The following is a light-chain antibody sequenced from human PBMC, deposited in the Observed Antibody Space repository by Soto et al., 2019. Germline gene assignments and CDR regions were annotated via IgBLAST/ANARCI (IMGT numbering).Light chain of an antibody. Sequence: EIVLTQSPGTLSLSPGERATFSCRASQSVSSNYLAWYQQKPGQAPRLLIYSISSRATGIPDRFSGSGSGTDFTLTSSRLEPEDFAVYYCQQYGSTPRTFGRGTKVEIK. CDR2: SIS. CDR1: QSVSSNY. J-gene: IGKJ1*01. CDR3: QQYGSTPRT. V-gene: IGKV3-20*01.